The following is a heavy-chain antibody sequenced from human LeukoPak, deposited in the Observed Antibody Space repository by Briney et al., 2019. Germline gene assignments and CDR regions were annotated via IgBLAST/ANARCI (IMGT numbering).Heavy chain of an antibody. CDR2: IIPIFGTA. Sequence: SVKLSFKASGGTFSSYAISWVRQPPGQGLEWMGRIIPIFGTANYAQKFQGRVTITTDESTSTAYMELSSLRAEDTAVYYCARAVSVGDTAIVLWGQGTLVTVSS. J-gene: IGHJ4*02. CDR3: ARAVSVGDTAIVL. CDR1: GGTFSSYA. D-gene: IGHD5-18*01. V-gene: IGHV1-69*05.